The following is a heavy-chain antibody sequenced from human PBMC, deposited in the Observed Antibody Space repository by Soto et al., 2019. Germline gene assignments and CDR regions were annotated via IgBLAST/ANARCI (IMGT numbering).Heavy chain of an antibody. V-gene: IGHV1-69*02. Sequence: SVKVSCKASGGTFSSYTISWVRQAPGQGLEWMGRIIPNLDIAGYAQNFQGRVTMTRDTSTNTAYMELSSLRSEDTAVYYCARGVDAGLDYWGQGALVTVSS. CDR1: GGTFSSYT. CDR2: IIPNLDIA. D-gene: IGHD6-13*01. CDR3: ARGVDAGLDY. J-gene: IGHJ4*02.